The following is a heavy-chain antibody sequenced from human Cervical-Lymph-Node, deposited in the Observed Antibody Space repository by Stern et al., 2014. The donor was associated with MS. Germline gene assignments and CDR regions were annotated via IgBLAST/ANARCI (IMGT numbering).Heavy chain of an antibody. CDR1: GFTFRTYG. Sequence: VQLEESGGGVVQPGRSLRLSCAASGFTFRTYGMHWVRQAPGKGLEWVAVISNDGYTEYYADSVKGRFTISRDNSKSKLYLQMDSLRTEDTAVYYCAKPRLEYDSSGYFHYFDYWGQGILVTVSS. V-gene: IGHV3-30*18. D-gene: IGHD3-22*01. J-gene: IGHJ4*02. CDR3: AKPRLEYDSSGYFHYFDY. CDR2: ISNDGYTE.